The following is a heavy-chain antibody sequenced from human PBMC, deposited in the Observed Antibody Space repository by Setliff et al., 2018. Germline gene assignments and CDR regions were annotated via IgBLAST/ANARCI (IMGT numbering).Heavy chain of an antibody. J-gene: IGHJ4*02. Sequence: KPSETLSLTCTVSGGSISSGDYYWSWIRQPPGKGLEWIGYIYSSGSTYYNPSLKSRVSISVDTSKNQFSLKLSSVTAADMAVYYCARSFSRREKFLLDYWGQGALVTVSS. CDR2: IYSSGST. CDR3: ARSFSRREKFLLDY. CDR1: GGSISSGDYY. V-gene: IGHV4-30-4*08.